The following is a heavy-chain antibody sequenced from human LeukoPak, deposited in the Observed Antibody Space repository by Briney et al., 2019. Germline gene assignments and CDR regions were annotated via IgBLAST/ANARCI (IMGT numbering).Heavy chain of an antibody. D-gene: IGHD2-15*01. CDR2: IYHSGST. CDR1: GGSISSSNW. V-gene: IGHV4-4*02. CDR3: AREGYCSGGSCYSGAFDI. Sequence: SETLSLTCAVSGGSISSSNWWSWVRQPPGKGLEWIGEIYHSGSTNYNPSLKSRVTISVDKSKNQFSLKLSSVTAADTAVYYCAREGYCSGGSCYSGAFDIWGQGTMVTVSS. J-gene: IGHJ3*02.